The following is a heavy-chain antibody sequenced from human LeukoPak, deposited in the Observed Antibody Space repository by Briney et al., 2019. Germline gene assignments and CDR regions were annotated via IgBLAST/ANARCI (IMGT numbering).Heavy chain of an antibody. V-gene: IGHV3-9*01. CDR3: AKGSYYDILTGSFDY. Sequence: GGSLGLSCAASGFTFDDYAMHWVRQAPGKGLEWVSGISWNSGSIGYADSVKGRFTISRDNAKNSLYLQMNSLRAEDTALYYCAKGSYYDILTGSFDYWGQGTLVTVSS. CDR1: GFTFDDYA. CDR2: ISWNSGSI. D-gene: IGHD3-9*01. J-gene: IGHJ4*02.